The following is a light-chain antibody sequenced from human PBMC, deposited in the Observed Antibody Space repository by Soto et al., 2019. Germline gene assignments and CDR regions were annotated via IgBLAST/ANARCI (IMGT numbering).Light chain of an antibody. CDR1: SSNIGGNT. CDR2: SNT. CDR3: ATWDDSLNGWV. J-gene: IGLJ3*02. V-gene: IGLV1-44*01. Sequence: QLVLTQPPSASGTPGQRVTISCSGSSSNIGGNTVDWYQQLPGTAPKLLIYSNTHRTAGVPDRFSGSTSATSASLAISGLHSEDEADYYCATWDDSLNGWVFGGGTKVTVL.